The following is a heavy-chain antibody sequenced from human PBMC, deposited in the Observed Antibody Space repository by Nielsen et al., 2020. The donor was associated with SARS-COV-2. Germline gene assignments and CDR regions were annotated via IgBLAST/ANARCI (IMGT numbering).Heavy chain of an antibody. CDR2: IYYSGST. J-gene: IGHJ6*02. Sequence: SETLSLTCTVSGGSVSSGSYYWSWIRQPPGKGLEWIGYIYYSGSTNYNPSLKSRVTISVDTSKNQFSLNLSSVTAADTAMYYCARWVGATTRYGMDVWGQGTTVTVSS. CDR1: GGSVSSGSYY. V-gene: IGHV4-61*01. D-gene: IGHD1-26*01. CDR3: ARWVGATTRYGMDV.